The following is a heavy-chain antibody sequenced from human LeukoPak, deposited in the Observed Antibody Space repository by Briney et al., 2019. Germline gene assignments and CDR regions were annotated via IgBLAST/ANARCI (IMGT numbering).Heavy chain of an antibody. D-gene: IGHD3-9*01. CDR3: ARHYHYDILTGYTNWFDP. CDR1: GYSFTSHW. J-gene: IGHJ5*02. CDR2: IYPGDSDT. Sequence: GESLKISCKGSGYSFTSHWIGWVRQMPGKGLEWMGIIYPGDSDTRYSPSFQGQVTISADKSISTAYLQWSSLKASDTAMYYCARHYHYDILTGYTNWFDPWGQGTLVTVSS. V-gene: IGHV5-51*01.